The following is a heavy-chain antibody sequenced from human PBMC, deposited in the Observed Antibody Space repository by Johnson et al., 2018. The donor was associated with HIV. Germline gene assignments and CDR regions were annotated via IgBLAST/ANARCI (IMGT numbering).Heavy chain of an antibody. J-gene: IGHJ3*02. Sequence: QVQLVESGGGLVQPGGSLRLSCAASGFTFSSYAIHWVRQAPGKGLEWVALISYDGSNKYYGDSVKGRFTISRDSYKNTLYLQMNSLRAEYTAVYYCAREGAWEVRPGAFDIWGQGTMVTVSS. CDR1: GFTFSSYA. D-gene: IGHD1-26*01. CDR3: AREGAWEVRPGAFDI. CDR2: ISYDGSNK. V-gene: IGHV3-30*14.